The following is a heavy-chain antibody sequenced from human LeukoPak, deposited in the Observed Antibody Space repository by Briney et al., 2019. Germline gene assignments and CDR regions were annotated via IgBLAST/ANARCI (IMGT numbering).Heavy chain of an antibody. CDR2: IYTSGST. CDR3: ARDPSSDAFDI. J-gene: IGHJ3*02. D-gene: IGHD6-25*01. Sequence: SETLSLTCTVSGGPISSGSYYWSWIRQPAGKGLEWIGRIYTSGSTNYNPSLKSRVTISVDTSKNQFSLKLSSVTAADTAVYYCARDPSSDAFDIWGQGTMVTVSS. CDR1: GGPISSGSYY. V-gene: IGHV4-61*02.